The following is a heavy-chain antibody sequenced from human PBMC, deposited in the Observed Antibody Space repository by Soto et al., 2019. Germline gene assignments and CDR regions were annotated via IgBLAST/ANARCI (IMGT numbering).Heavy chain of an antibody. J-gene: IGHJ3*02. CDR3: ARKYYYASPNAFDT. Sequence: ASVKVSCKASGYTFTSYGISWVRQAPGQGLEWMGWISAYNGNTNYAQKLQGRVTMTTDTSTSTAYMGLRSLRSDDTAVYYCARKYYYASPNAFDTWGQGTMVTVSS. CDR2: ISAYNGNT. CDR1: GYTFTSYG. D-gene: IGHD3-10*01. V-gene: IGHV1-18*01.